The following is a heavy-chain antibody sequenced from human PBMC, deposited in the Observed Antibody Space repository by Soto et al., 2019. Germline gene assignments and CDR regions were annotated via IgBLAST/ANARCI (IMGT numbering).Heavy chain of an antibody. J-gene: IGHJ4*02. CDR2: IYWDDDK. CDR1: GFSLSTSGVG. D-gene: IGHD6-6*01. Sequence: QITLKESGPTLVKPTQTLTLTCTFSGFSLSTSGVGVGWIRQPPGKALEWLALIYWDDDKRYSPSLKSRLTITKDTSKDQVVLTMPTMDPVDTATYYWAHSLAARPSLRHFDHWGQGTLVTVSS. V-gene: IGHV2-5*02. CDR3: AHSLAARPSLRHFDH.